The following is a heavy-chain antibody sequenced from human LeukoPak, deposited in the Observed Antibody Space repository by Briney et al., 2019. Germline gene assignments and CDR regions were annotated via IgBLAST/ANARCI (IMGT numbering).Heavy chain of an antibody. D-gene: IGHD5-24*01. V-gene: IGHV1-2*02. CDR3: ATDHSMANTAWWFDP. CDR1: GYTFTDYY. CDR2: MNPKSGAA. J-gene: IGHJ5*02. Sequence: VASVKVSCKASGYTFTDYYIHWVRQAPGQGLEWMGWMNPKSGAANYAQKFQGRITMSRDTSTSTVYMELSSLRSEDTAFYYCATDHSMANTAWWFDPWGQGTLVTVSS.